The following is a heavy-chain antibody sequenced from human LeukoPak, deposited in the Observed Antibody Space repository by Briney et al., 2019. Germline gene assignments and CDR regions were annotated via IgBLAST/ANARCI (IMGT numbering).Heavy chain of an antibody. Sequence: GGSLRLSCAASGFTFSSYAMSWVRQAPGKGLEWVSGISGSGDSTYYADSVKGRFTISRDNSKNTLYLQMNSLRAEDTAVYYCAKGWFSLPNMDVWGKGTTVTVSS. CDR2: ISGSGDST. D-gene: IGHD2-15*01. CDR1: GFTFSSYA. CDR3: AKGWFSLPNMDV. V-gene: IGHV3-23*01. J-gene: IGHJ6*03.